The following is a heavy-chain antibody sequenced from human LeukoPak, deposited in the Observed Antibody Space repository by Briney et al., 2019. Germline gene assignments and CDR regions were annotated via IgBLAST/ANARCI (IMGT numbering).Heavy chain of an antibody. D-gene: IGHD6-13*01. Sequence: ASVKVSCRASGGTFSSYAISWVRQAPGQGLEWMGGIIPIFGTANYAQKFQGRVTITADESTSTAYMELSSLRSEDTAVYYCARSSSSFYYFDYWGQGTLVTVSS. CDR3: ARSSSSFYYFDY. CDR2: IIPIFGTA. V-gene: IGHV1-69*13. CDR1: GGTFSSYA. J-gene: IGHJ4*02.